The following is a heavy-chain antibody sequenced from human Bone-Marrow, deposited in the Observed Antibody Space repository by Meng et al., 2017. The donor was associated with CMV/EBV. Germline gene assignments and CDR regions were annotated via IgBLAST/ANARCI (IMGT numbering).Heavy chain of an antibody. V-gene: IGHV4-34*01. CDR3: ARDLIHYYGMDV. Sequence: SETLSLTCAVYGGSFSGYYWSWIRQPPGKGLEWIGEINHSGSTNHNPSLKSRVTISVDTSKNQFSLKLSSVTAADTAVYYCARDLIHYYGMDVWGQGTTVTVSS. CDR2: INHSGST. J-gene: IGHJ6*02. CDR1: GGSFSGYY.